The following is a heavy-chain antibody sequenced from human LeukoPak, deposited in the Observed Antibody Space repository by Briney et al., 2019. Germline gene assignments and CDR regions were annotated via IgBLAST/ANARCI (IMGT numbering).Heavy chain of an antibody. CDR1: GFTFSSYG. D-gene: IGHD3-22*01. Sequence: TGGSLRLSCAASGFTFSSYGMHWVRQAPGKGLEWVAVISYDGSNKYYADSVKGRFTISRDNAKNSLYLQMNSLRAEDMALYYCAKDTSYDSSGSIDYWGQGTLVTVSS. V-gene: IGHV3-30*18. CDR3: AKDTSYDSSGSIDY. J-gene: IGHJ4*02. CDR2: ISYDGSNK.